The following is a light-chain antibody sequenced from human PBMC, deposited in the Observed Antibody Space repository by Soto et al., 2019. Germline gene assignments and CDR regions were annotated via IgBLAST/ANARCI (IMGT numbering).Light chain of an antibody. CDR1: SSNVGAGYD. CDR3: QSSDSIRSNVV. V-gene: IGLV1-40*01. Sequence: QSVLTQPPSASGAPGQWVTISCTGSSSNVGAGYDVHWYQQHPGKAPKLLIYGNSNRPSGVPDRFSGSKSGTTASLAITGVQAEEEADYYCQSSDSIRSNVVFGGGTKVTVL. J-gene: IGLJ2*01. CDR2: GNS.